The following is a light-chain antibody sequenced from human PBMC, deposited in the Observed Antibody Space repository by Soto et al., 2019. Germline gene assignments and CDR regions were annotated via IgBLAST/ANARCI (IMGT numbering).Light chain of an antibody. CDR2: DAS. CDR1: QDIYNW. J-gene: IGKJ1*01. CDR3: QRYNSNSRT. Sequence: DIQMTQSPSTLSASVGDRVTITCRASQDIYNWLAWYQQKPGEAPKFLIYDASILQSGVPSRFSGSGSWTEFTLTSTSLQPEDFATYYCQRYNSNSRTFGHGTRVDFK. V-gene: IGKV1-5*01.